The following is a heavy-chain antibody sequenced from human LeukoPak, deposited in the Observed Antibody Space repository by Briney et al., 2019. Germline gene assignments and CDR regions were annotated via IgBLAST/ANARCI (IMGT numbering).Heavy chain of an antibody. CDR2: TYYRSKWYN. CDR1: GDSVSSNSAA. Sequence: SQTLSLTCALSGDSVSSNSAAWSWIRQSPSRGLEWLGRTYYRSKWYNDYAVSVKSRITINPDTSKNQFSLQLNSVTPEDTAVYYCATSSSSWYFRFDPWGQGTLVTVSS. D-gene: IGHD6-13*01. J-gene: IGHJ5*02. CDR3: ATSSSSWYFRFDP. V-gene: IGHV6-1*01.